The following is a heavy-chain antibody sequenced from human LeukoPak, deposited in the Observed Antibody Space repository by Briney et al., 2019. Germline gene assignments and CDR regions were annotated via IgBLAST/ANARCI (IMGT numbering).Heavy chain of an antibody. J-gene: IGHJ3*02. D-gene: IGHD2-8*01. Sequence: ASETLSLTCAVSGGSISSHYWNWIRQPPGKGLEWIGYIYYSGSINYNPSLKSRVTISPDTSKNQFSLKLSSVTAADTAVYYCARDNNGPDAFDIWGQGTMVTVSS. V-gene: IGHV4-59*11. CDR1: GGSISSHY. CDR3: ARDNNGPDAFDI. CDR2: IYYSGSI.